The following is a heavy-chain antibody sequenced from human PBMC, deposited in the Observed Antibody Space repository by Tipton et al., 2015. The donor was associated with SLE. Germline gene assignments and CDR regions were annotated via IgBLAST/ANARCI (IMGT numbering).Heavy chain of an antibody. CDR2: IFKRGRT. Sequence: TLSLTCAVSGGSISSGGYYWGWIRQPPGKGLEWIGYIFKRGRTSYNPSLKSRVTISEDRSKNQFSLKLSSVTAADAAVYYWARDADYGGNSCDYWGQGPLVTLSS. CDR3: ARDADYGGNSCDY. CDR1: GGSISSGGYY. J-gene: IGHJ4*02. D-gene: IGHD4-23*01. V-gene: IGHV4-31*11.